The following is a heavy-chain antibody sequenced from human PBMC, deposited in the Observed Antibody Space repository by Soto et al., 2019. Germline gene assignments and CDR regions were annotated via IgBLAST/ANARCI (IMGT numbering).Heavy chain of an antibody. CDR2: IWYGGSNK. D-gene: IGHD3-16*01. Sequence: GGSLRLSCAASGFTFSSCGMHWVRQAPGKGLEWVAVIWYGGSNKYYADSVKGRFTISRDNSKNTLYLQMNSLRAEDTAVYYCARGTYGYVGYYYYGLDVWGQGTTVTVYS. CDR1: GFTFSSCG. CDR3: ARGTYGYVGYYYYGLDV. J-gene: IGHJ6*02. V-gene: IGHV3-33*01.